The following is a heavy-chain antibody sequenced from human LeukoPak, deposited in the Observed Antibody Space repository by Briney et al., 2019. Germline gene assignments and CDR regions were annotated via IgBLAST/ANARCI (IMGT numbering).Heavy chain of an antibody. CDR3: VRHGLGSSWFGFDY. CDR1: GYTFTTYW. V-gene: IGHV5-51*01. CDR2: IYPGDSDP. Sequence: GESLKISCKGSGYTFTTYWIGWVRQMPGKGLEWMGIIYPGDSDPRYSPSFQGQVTISADTSISTAYLQWTSLKASDSAMYYCVRHGLGSSWFGFDYWGQGTLVTVSS. J-gene: IGHJ4*02. D-gene: IGHD6-13*01.